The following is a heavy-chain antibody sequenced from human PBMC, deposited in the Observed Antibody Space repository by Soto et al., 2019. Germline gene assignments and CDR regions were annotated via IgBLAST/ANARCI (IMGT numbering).Heavy chain of an antibody. J-gene: IGHJ6*02. CDR2: IVVGSGNT. CDR3: AAGVITFGGVIVIRDYYYGMDA. Sequence: VSCKSSVFNFTSSALQWVRQARGQRLECIGWIVVGSGNTNYAPKFHERVTITRDMSTSTAYMELSSLRSEETAVYYCAAGVITFGGVIVIRDYYYGMDAWGQGTTVTVSS. V-gene: IGHV1-58*01. D-gene: IGHD3-16*02. CDR1: VFNFTSSA.